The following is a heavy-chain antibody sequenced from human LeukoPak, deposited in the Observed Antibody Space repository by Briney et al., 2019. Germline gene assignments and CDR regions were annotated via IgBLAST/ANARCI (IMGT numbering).Heavy chain of an antibody. CDR2: INHSGST. CDR3: ARGRGSPPRYYYYYMDV. D-gene: IGHD1-26*01. Sequence: SETLSRNCAVYGGSFSGYYWSWLRQPPGKGLEWIGEINHSGSTNYNPSLKSRVTISVDTSKNQFSLKLSSVTAADTAVYYCARGRGSPPRYYYYYMDVWGKGTTVTVSS. J-gene: IGHJ6*03. CDR1: GGSFSGYY. V-gene: IGHV4-34*01.